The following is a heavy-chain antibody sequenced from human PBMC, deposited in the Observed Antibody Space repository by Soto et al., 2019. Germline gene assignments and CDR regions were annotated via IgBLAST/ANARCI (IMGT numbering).Heavy chain of an antibody. CDR2: INHSGST. V-gene: IGHV4-34*01. CDR1: GGSFRGYY. CDR3: ARGRVTMVRGVKTYNWFDP. Sequence: SDTLSLTCAVYGGSFRGYYWSWIRQTPGEGLEWIGEINHSGSTNYNPSLKSRVTISVDTSKNQFSLKLSSVTAADTAVYYCARGRVTMVRGVKTYNWFDPWGQGTLVTVS. J-gene: IGHJ5*02. D-gene: IGHD3-10*01.